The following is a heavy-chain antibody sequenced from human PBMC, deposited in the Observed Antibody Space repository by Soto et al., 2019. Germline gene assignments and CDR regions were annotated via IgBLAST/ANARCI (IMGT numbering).Heavy chain of an antibody. CDR2: ISAYNGNT. Sequence: ASVKVSCKASGYTFTSYGISWVRQAPGQGLEWMGWISAYNGNTNYAQKLQGRVTMTTDTSTSTAYMELRSLRSDVTAVYYCARSARAYYYMDVWGKGTTVTVSS. V-gene: IGHV1-18*01. CDR3: ARSARAYYYMDV. CDR1: GYTFTSYG. J-gene: IGHJ6*03.